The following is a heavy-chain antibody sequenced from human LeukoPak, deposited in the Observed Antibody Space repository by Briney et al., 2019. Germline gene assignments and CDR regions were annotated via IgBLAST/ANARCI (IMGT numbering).Heavy chain of an antibody. V-gene: IGHV1-46*01. CDR1: GYTFTSYY. Sequence: ASVKVSCKASGYTFTSYYMHWVRQAPGQGLEWMRIINPSGGSTSYAQKFQGRVTMTRDMSTSTVYMELSSLRSEDTAVYYCARYGYSYGQSPSQIGYYYYMDVWGKGTTVTVSS. CDR3: ARYGYSYGQSPSQIGYYYYMDV. CDR2: INPSGGST. D-gene: IGHD5-18*01. J-gene: IGHJ6*03.